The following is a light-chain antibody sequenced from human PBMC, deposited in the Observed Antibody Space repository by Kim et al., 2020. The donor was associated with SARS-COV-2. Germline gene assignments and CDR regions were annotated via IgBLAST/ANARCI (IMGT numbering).Light chain of an antibody. Sequence: DIVLTQSPDTLSLSPGESATLSCRASQSVSSSYLAWYQQKPGQAPRLLIYGASSRATGIPNRFSGSGSGTDFTLTISRLEPEDFAVYYCQQYGSSRFTFGPGTKVDIK. CDR3: QQYGSSRFT. CDR1: QSVSSSY. CDR2: GAS. J-gene: IGKJ3*01. V-gene: IGKV3-20*01.